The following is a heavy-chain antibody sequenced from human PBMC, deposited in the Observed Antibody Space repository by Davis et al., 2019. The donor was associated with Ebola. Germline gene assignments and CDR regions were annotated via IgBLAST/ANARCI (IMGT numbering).Heavy chain of an antibody. Sequence: PSETLSLTCTVSGASIRSTYYWGWIRQPPGTGLEWIGSIYYSGNTYYIGNTYYTVSLKSRVPISVDTSRNQFTLKLGSVTAADTAVYYCAGPIRGYSGTFWGQGTLVTVSS. D-gene: IGHD5-18*01. J-gene: IGHJ4*02. CDR2: IYYSGNT. CDR1: GASIRSTYY. CDR3: AGPIRGYSGTF. V-gene: IGHV4-59*05.